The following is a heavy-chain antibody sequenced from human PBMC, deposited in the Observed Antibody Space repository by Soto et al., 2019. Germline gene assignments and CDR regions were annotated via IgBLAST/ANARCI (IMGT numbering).Heavy chain of an antibody. CDR1: GGSISSYY. J-gene: IGHJ5*02. CDR3: ARAGRYCSGGSCYSIWFDP. CDR2: IYYSGST. V-gene: IGHV4-59*08. Sequence: SETLSLTCTVSGGSISSYYWSWIRQPPGKGLEWIGYIYYSGSTYYNPSLKSRVTISVDTSKNQFSLKLSSVTAADTAVYYCARAGRYCSGGSCYSIWFDPWGQGTLVTVSS. D-gene: IGHD2-15*01.